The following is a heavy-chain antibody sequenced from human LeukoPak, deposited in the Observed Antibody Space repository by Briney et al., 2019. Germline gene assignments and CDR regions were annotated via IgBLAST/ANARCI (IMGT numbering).Heavy chain of an antibody. J-gene: IGHJ5*02. CDR3: ARGDLPPPNWFDP. V-gene: IGHV4-59*01. D-gene: IGHD3-10*01. Sequence: PSQTLSLTCTVSGGSIRSFFWGWLRQPPGKPLEWLGHIYHTGSTNYNPSFKSRLTISVDMSKNLFSLKLTSLTSADTAIYYRARGDLPPPNWFDPWGQGTLVTVSS. CDR1: GGSIRSFF. CDR2: IYHTGST.